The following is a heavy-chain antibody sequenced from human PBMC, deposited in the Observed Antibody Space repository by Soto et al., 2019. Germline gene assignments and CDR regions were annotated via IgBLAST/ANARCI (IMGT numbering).Heavy chain of an antibody. V-gene: IGHV4-59*01. CDR2: IYYSGST. CDR1: GGSISSYY. J-gene: IGHJ5*02. Sequence: QVQLQESGPGLVKPSETLSLTCTVSGGSISSYYWSWIRQPPGKGLEWIGYIYYSGSTNYNPFLKSRVTISVDTSKNQFSLKLSSVTAADTAVYYCARGSDWFDPWGQGTLVTVSS. CDR3: ARGSDWFDP.